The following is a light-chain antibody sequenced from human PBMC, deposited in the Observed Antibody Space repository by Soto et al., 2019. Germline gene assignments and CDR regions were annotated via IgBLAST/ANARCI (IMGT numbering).Light chain of an antibody. Sequence: QSVLTQPPSVSGAPGQRVTISCTGSSSNIGAGYDVHWYQQLPGTAPKFLIYGNSNRPSGVPDRFSGSKSGTLASLAITGLQAEDEADYYCQSYDSSLSGWVFGGGTKLTVL. CDR2: GNS. CDR3: QSYDSSLSGWV. J-gene: IGLJ3*02. V-gene: IGLV1-40*01. CDR1: SSNIGAGYD.